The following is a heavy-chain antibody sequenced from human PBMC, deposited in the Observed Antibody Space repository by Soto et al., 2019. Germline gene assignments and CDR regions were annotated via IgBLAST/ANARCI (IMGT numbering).Heavy chain of an antibody. V-gene: IGHV3-48*01. Sequence: EVQLVESGGGLVQPGGSLRLSCATSGFILSDCAMNWVRQAPGKGLEWVSYISSSSSVIDYADSVKGRFTVSRDNARNSLYLQRNSRRAEETAVYYCARDLSWGSNWYYYMDVWGKGTTVTVSS. CDR2: ISSSSSVI. CDR3: ARDLSWGSNWYYYMDV. J-gene: IGHJ6*03. CDR1: GFILSDCA. D-gene: IGHD7-27*01.